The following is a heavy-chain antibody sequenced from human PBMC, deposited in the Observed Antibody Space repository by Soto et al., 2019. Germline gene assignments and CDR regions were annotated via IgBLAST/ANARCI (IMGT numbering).Heavy chain of an antibody. Sequence: QVQLQESGPGLVKPSQTLSLTCTVSAASITSGGYYWSWIRQDPGKGLEWIGYMYYSGVTWHNPSLQSRVTISVDTSKNQFSLKVNSVTAADTAVYYCARVERYYDSGVWGGYFQYWGQGTLVTVSS. V-gene: IGHV4-31*03. CDR2: MYYSGVT. J-gene: IGHJ4*02. D-gene: IGHD3-16*01. CDR1: AASITSGGYY. CDR3: ARVERYYDSGVWGGYFQY.